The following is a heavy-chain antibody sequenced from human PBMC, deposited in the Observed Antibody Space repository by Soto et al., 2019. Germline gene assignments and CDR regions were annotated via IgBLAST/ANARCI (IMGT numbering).Heavy chain of an antibody. D-gene: IGHD2-2*01. Sequence: GGSLRLSCAASGFTFSSYAMSWVRQAPGKGLEWVSAISGSGGSTYYADSVKGRFTISRDNSKNTLYLQMNSLRAEDTAVYYCANIVVAPAALPLDVWGQGTTVTVSS. CDR3: ANIVVAPAALPLDV. CDR1: GFTFSSYA. CDR2: ISGSGGST. V-gene: IGHV3-23*01. J-gene: IGHJ6*02.